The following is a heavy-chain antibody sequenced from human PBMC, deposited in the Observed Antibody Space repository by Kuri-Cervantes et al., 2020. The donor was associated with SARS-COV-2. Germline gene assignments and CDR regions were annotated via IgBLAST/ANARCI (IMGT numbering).Heavy chain of an antibody. CDR3: ATDAGYSYGMDV. CDR2: INPSGGST. Sequence: ASVKVSCKASGYTFTSYYMHRVRQAPGQGPEWMGIINPSGGSTSYAQKFQGRVTKIRDTSTSTVYMELSSLRSEDTAVYYCATDAGYSYGMDVWGQGTTVTFSS. D-gene: IGHD5-18*01. V-gene: IGHV1-46*01. CDR1: GYTFTSYY. J-gene: IGHJ6*02.